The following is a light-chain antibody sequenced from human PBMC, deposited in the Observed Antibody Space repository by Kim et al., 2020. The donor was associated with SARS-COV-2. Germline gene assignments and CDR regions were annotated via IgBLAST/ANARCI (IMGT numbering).Light chain of an antibody. CDR3: CSYAGSYTFVV. J-gene: IGLJ2*01. CDR1: SSDVGGYNY. Sequence: QSALTQPRSVSGSPGQWVTISCTGTSSDVGGYNYVSWYQQHPGKAPKLMIYDVSKRPSGVPDRFSGYKSGNTASLTISGLQAEDEADYYCCSYAGSYTFVVFGGGTQLTVL. V-gene: IGLV2-11*01. CDR2: DVS.